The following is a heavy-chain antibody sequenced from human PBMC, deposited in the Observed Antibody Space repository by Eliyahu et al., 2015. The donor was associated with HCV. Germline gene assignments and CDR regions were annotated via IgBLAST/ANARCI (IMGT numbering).Heavy chain of an antibody. CDR2: IDHSGNT. CDR1: GSSPSGYY. Sequence: QVHLQQWGAGLLKPSETLSLTCGVYGSSPSGYYWSWIRQSPEKGLEWIGEIDHSGNTNTNPSLKRRVTISIDTSTNQFSLRLTSLTAADTAVYYCARGGAGRGDNWFDPWGQGTRVTVSS. V-gene: IGHV4-34*01. J-gene: IGHJ5*02. D-gene: IGHD3-10*01. CDR3: ARGGAGRGDNWFDP.